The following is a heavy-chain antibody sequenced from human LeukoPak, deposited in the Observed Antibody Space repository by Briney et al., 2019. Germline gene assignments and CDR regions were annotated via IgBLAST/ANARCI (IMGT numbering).Heavy chain of an antibody. Sequence: QPGGSLRLSCAASGFPFSSYGMHWVRQAPGKGLEWVAVISYDGSNKYYADSVKGRFTISRDNSKNTLYMQMNSLRAEDTAVCYCAKDARIAVAGTLNYWGQGTLVTVSS. CDR1: GFPFSSYG. D-gene: IGHD6-19*01. J-gene: IGHJ4*02. CDR2: ISYDGSNK. V-gene: IGHV3-30*18. CDR3: AKDARIAVAGTLNY.